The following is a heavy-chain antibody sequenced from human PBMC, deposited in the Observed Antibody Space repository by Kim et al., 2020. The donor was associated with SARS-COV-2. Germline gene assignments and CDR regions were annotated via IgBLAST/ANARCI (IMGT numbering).Heavy chain of an antibody. CDR2: IRSKGYGGTT. CDR1: GFTLADYA. CDR3: TRGGYLGYYGSGSYGDY. D-gene: IGHD3-10*01. J-gene: IGHJ4*02. Sequence: GGSLRLSCVASGFTLADYATTWFRQAPGKGLEWVGYIRSKGYGGTTEYAASVQGRFAISRDDSKNIAYLQMNSLKTDDTAVYYCTRGGYLGYYGSGSYGDYWGQGTPVTVSS. V-gene: IGHV3-49*03.